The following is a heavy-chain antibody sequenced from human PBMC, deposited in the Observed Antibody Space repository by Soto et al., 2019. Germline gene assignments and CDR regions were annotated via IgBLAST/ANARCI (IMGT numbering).Heavy chain of an antibody. CDR1: GFSLSTSGVG. Sequence: QITSKESGPTLVKPTQTLTLTCTFSGFSLSTSGVGVGWIRQPPGKALEWLALIYWDDDKRYSPSLKSRLTITKDTSKNQVVLTMTNMDPVDTATYYCAHRRSPRVVVPAAAFDPWGQGTLVTVSS. CDR2: IYWDDDK. CDR3: AHRRSPRVVVPAAAFDP. V-gene: IGHV2-5*02. J-gene: IGHJ5*02. D-gene: IGHD2-2*01.